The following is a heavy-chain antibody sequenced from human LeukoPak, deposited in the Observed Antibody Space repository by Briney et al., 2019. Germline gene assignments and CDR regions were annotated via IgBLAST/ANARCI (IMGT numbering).Heavy chain of an antibody. CDR1: GGTFSSYA. J-gene: IGHJ4*02. Sequence: GASVKVSCKACGGTFSSYAISWVRQAPGQGLEWMGRIIPILGIANYAQKFQGRVTITADKSTSTAYMELSSLRSVDTAVYYCARDFPDYGDSRGNFDYWGQGTLVTVSS. CDR3: ARDFPDYGDSRGNFDY. V-gene: IGHV1-69*04. D-gene: IGHD4-17*01. CDR2: IIPILGIA.